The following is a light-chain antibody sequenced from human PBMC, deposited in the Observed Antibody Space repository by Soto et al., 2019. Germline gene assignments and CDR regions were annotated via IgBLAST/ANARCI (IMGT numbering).Light chain of an antibody. J-gene: IGKJ1*01. Sequence: DIQMTQSPSTLSASVGDRVTITCRASQSISSWLAWYQQKPGKAPKLLIYDASSLESGVPSRFSGSGSGTELTITISSLQPDDFATYYGQQYNSYSVTFGQGTKVDIK. CDR2: DAS. CDR3: QQYNSYSVT. V-gene: IGKV1-5*01. CDR1: QSISSW.